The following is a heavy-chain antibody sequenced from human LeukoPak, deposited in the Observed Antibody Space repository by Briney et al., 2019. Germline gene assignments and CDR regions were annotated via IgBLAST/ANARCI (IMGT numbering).Heavy chain of an antibody. V-gene: IGHV3-23*01. CDR2: ISGSGGST. J-gene: IGHJ4*02. D-gene: IGHD3-22*01. CDR1: GFTFSSYA. Sequence: GGSLRLSCAASGFTFSSYAMSWVRQAPGKGLEWVSAISGSGGSTYYADSVKGRFTISRDNSKNTLYLQMNSLRAEDTAVYYCITLPYDSRGWYRTLFDYWGQGSGVTVSS. CDR3: ITLPYDSRGWYRTLFDY.